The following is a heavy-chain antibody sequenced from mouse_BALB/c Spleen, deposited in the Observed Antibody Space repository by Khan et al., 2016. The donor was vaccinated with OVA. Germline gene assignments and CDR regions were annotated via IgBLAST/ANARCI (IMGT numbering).Heavy chain of an antibody. J-gene: IGHJ2*01. CDR2: INPHIGET. V-gene: IGHV1-20*02. D-gene: IGHD1-1*01. Sequence: VQLKESGPELVKPGASVKISCKASGYSFTGYFMNWVMQSHGKSLEWIGRINPHIGETFYNQKFKGQATLTVDESSSTVHLEPRDLATEDSAIEYCASIYRSDFDYWGQGTTLTVSS. CDR1: GYSFTGYF. CDR3: ASIYRSDFDY.